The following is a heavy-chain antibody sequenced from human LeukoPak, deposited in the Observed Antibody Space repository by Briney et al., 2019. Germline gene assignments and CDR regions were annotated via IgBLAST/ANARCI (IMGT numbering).Heavy chain of an antibody. CDR2: IIPIFGTA. CDR3: ARERPGYCSSTSCHTAFDI. V-gene: IGHV1-69*01. CDR1: GGTFSSYA. J-gene: IGHJ3*02. D-gene: IGHD2-2*02. Sequence: SVKVSCKASGGTFSSYAISWVRQAPGQGLEWMGGIIPIFGTANYAQKFQGRVTITADESTSTAYMELSSLRSEDTAVYYCARERPGYCSSTSCHTAFDIWGQGTMVTVSS.